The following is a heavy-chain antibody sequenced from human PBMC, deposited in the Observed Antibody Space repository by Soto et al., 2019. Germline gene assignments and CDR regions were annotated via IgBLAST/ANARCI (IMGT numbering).Heavy chain of an antibody. D-gene: IGHD3-16*02. CDR1: GFTFSSYA. CDR2: ISNNGDTA. J-gene: IGHJ4*02. V-gene: IGHV3-23*01. CDR3: AKSRVFIGAIVTLLDS. Sequence: EVQLLESGGGLVQPGWSLTLSCATSGFTFSSYAMVWVRRAADKGLEWVASISNNGDTAYYAESVKGRYTISRGNSENTLYLQMNGLRADDTALYFCAKSRVFIGAIVTLLDSWGQGTQVTVSS.